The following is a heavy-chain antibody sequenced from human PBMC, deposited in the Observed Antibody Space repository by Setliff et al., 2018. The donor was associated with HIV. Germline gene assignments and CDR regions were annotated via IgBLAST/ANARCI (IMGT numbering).Heavy chain of an antibody. J-gene: IGHJ4*02. CDR1: GGSISGSSHY. CDR2: ISYSENT. D-gene: IGHD6-19*01. CDR3: ATLHSSGWPYYSDY. V-gene: IGHV4-39*01. Sequence: PSETLSLTCTVSGGSISGSSHYWGWIRQPPGKGLEWIGSISYSENTYYNPSLKSRVTISEDTSKNQFSLKLSSVTAADTAVYYCATLHSSGWPYYSDYWGQGILVTVSS.